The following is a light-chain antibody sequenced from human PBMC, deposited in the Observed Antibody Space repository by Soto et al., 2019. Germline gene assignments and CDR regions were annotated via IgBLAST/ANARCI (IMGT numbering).Light chain of an antibody. CDR1: SGHSSYA. J-gene: IGLJ2*01. CDR3: QTWGTGVV. CDR2: LNSDGSH. Sequence: QLVLTQSPSASASLGASVKLTCTLSSGHSSYAIAWHQQQPEKGPRYLMKLNSDGSHSKGDGIPDRFSGSSSGAERYFTISSHPSEDEAHYHCQTWGTGVVFGGGTKVTVL. V-gene: IGLV4-69*01.